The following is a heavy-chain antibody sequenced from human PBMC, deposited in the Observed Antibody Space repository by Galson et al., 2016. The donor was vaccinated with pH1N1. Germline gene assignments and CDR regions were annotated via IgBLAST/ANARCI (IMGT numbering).Heavy chain of an antibody. V-gene: IGHV1-8*01. CDR2: MNPNSGNT. CDR3: AIMYCGGDCPPGYFDL. Sequence: SVKVSCKASGYTFTNFDINWVRQATGQGLEWMGWMNPNSGNTGYAQKFQGRVTMTRNTSIRTAYMELSSLRSEDTAIYYCAIMYCGGDCPPGYFDLWGRGTLVTVSS. J-gene: IGHJ2*01. D-gene: IGHD2-21*02. CDR1: GYTFTNFD.